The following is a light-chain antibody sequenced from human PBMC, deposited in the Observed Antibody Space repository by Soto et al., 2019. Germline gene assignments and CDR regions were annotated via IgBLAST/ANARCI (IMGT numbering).Light chain of an antibody. J-gene: IGLJ2*01. CDR1: SSDVGGYNY. V-gene: IGLV2-8*01. CDR2: EVS. CDR3: SSFAGNNNLV. Sequence: QSALTQPPSASGSPGQSVTISCTGTSSDVGGYNYVSWYQQHPGKAPKLMISEVSKRPSGVPDRFSGSKSGNTASLTVSGLQFADEADYDCSSFAGNNNLVFGGGTKLTVL.